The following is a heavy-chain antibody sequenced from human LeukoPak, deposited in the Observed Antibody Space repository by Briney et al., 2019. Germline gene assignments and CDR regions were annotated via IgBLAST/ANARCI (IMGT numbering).Heavy chain of an antibody. D-gene: IGHD1-26*01. CDR2: ISGSGGST. J-gene: IGHJ3*02. Sequence: PGGSLRLSCAASGFTFSSYAMSWVRQAPGKGLEWVSAISGSGGSTYYADSVKGRFTISRDDSKNTLYLQMNSLRAEDTAVYYCAKGSSGSYHWGAFDIWGQGTMVTVSS. CDR3: AKGSSGSYHWGAFDI. CDR1: GFTFSSYA. V-gene: IGHV3-23*01.